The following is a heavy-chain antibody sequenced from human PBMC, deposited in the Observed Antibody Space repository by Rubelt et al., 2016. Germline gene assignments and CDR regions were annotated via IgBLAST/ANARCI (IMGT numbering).Heavy chain of an antibody. CDR3: ARLRAAGLQIIDH. V-gene: IGHV1-18*01. CDR2: IDPYTGNA. CDR1: GYMFTMYG. J-gene: IGHJ4*02. D-gene: IGHD6-13*01. Sequence: QVQLVQSGADVKKPGASVKVSCKPSGYMFTMYGISWVRQAPGQGLEWMGWIDPYTGNADYSRNFQGRCTVTTETDTTTAYLELRNLRSDDTAVYYCARLRAAGLQIIDHWGQGTLVTVSA.